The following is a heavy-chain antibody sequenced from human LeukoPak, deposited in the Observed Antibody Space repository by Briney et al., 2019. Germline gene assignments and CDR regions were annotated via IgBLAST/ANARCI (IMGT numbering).Heavy chain of an antibody. CDR1: GGTFSSYA. CDR2: IIPIFGTA. D-gene: IGHD6-19*01. V-gene: IGHV1-69*13. J-gene: IGHJ5*02. Sequence: GASVKVSCKASGGTFSSYAISWVRQAPGQGLEWMGGIIPIFGTANYAQKFQGRVTITADESTGTAYMELSSLRSEDTAVYYCARGLVRGPFDPWGQGTLVTVSS. CDR3: ARGLVRGPFDP.